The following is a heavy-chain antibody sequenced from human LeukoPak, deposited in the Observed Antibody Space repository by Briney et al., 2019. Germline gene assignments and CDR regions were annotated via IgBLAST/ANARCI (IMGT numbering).Heavy chain of an antibody. Sequence: GGSLRLSCAASGFTFRSYGMSWVRQAPGKGLEWVSVISGGADSTYCADSVQGRFTISRDNSKNTVYLQMNRLRVEDTAVYYCAKSFQLLGLNDYWGQGTVVSVSS. D-gene: IGHD1-26*01. CDR2: ISGGADST. CDR1: GFTFRSYG. CDR3: AKSFQLLGLNDY. J-gene: IGHJ4*02. V-gene: IGHV3-23*01.